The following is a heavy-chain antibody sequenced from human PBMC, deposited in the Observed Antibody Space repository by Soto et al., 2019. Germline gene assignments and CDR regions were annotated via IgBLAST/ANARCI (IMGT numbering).Heavy chain of an antibody. Sequence: QVQLQESGPGLVKPSQTLSLNCSVSGVAITHGGFYWIWIRQHPERGLEWIGYVYYTGTTLYNPSLRSRRSISVDTSNSQTSLRLSSVTAADTAVYYCARNPRGKFAFDPWGQGALVIVSS. J-gene: IGHJ5*02. CDR1: GVAITHGGFY. V-gene: IGHV4-31*03. CDR2: VYYTGTT. D-gene: IGHD1-1*01. CDR3: ARNPRGKFAFDP.